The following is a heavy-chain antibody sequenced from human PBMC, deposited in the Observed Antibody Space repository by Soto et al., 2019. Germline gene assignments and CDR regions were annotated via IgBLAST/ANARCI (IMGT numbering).Heavy chain of an antibody. J-gene: IGHJ6*02. CDR2: IYHSGST. CDR1: GGSISSSNW. CDR3: ARGPPYYDILTGYYRRYYYYGMDV. V-gene: IGHV4-4*02. D-gene: IGHD3-9*01. Sequence: QVQLQESGPGLVKPSGTLSLTCAVSGGSISSSNWWSWVRQPPGKGLEWIGEIYHSGSTNYNPSLKSRVTRSVDKSKNQFSLKRSSVTAADTAVYYCARGPPYYDILTGYYRRYYYYGMDVWGQGTTVTVSS.